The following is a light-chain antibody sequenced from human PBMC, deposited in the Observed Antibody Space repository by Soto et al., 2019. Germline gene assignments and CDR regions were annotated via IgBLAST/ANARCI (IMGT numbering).Light chain of an antibody. CDR3: CSYAGSSSWV. Sequence: QSALTQPASVSGSPGQSITISCTGTSSDVGSYNLVSWYQHHRGKAPKVMIYEDSKRPSGASNRFSGSKSGYTASLTISGLQAEDEADYYCCSYAGSSSWVFGGGTKVTVL. V-gene: IGLV2-23*01. CDR2: EDS. J-gene: IGLJ2*01. CDR1: SSDVGSYNL.